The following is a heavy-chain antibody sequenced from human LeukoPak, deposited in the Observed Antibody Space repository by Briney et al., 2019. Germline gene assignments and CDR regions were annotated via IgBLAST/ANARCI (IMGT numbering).Heavy chain of an antibody. D-gene: IGHD3-22*01. CDR1: GYTLTDYY. CDR3: ARVGYYESSGYYEY. J-gene: IGHJ4*02. CDR2: INPNSGGT. V-gene: IGHV1-2*06. Sequence: ASVTVSCKASGYTLTDYYMHWVRQAPGQGLEWMGRINPNSGGTNYAQKFQGRVTMTRDTSISTVYMELSRLRSDDTAVYYCARVGYYESSGYYEYWGQGTLVTVSS.